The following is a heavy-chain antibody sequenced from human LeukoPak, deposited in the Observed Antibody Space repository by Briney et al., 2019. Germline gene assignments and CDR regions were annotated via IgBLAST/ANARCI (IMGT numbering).Heavy chain of an antibody. Sequence: ASVKVSCKASGYTFTGYYMHWVRQAPGQGLEWMGWINPNSGGTNHAQKFQGRVTMTRDTSISTAYMELSRLRSDDTAVYYCARAGPGYCGGDCYYNWFDPWGQGTLVTVSS. D-gene: IGHD2-21*02. CDR3: ARAGPGYCGGDCYYNWFDP. V-gene: IGHV1-2*02. CDR2: INPNSGGT. CDR1: GYTFTGYY. J-gene: IGHJ5*02.